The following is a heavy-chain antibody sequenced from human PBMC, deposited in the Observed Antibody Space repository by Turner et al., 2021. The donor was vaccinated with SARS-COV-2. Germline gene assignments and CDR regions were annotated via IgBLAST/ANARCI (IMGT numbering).Heavy chain of an antibody. D-gene: IGHD2-2*01. Sequence: QVQLVQSGAEVKKPGASVKVSCKASGYTFTSYEINWVRQATGQGLEWMGWMNPDSGNTAYAQKFQGRVTITRNTSISTAYMELSSLRSEDTAVYYCARGGYCSSTSCSPYWYFDLWGRGTLVTVSS. CDR2: MNPDSGNT. J-gene: IGHJ2*01. CDR1: GYTFTSYE. V-gene: IGHV1-8*03. CDR3: ARGGYCSSTSCSPYWYFDL.